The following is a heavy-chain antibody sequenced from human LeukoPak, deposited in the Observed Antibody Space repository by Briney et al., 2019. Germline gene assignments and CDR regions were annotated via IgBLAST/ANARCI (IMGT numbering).Heavy chain of an antibody. CDR1: GGSISSYY. CDR2: IYYSGST. Sequence: SETLSLTCTVSGGSISSYYWSWIRQPPGKGLEWIGYIYYSGSTNYNPSLKSRVTISVDTSKNQLSLKLSSVTAADTAVYYCARSGSARGAFDPWGQGTLVTVSS. D-gene: IGHD1-1*01. J-gene: IGHJ5*02. CDR3: ARSGSARGAFDP. V-gene: IGHV4-59*01.